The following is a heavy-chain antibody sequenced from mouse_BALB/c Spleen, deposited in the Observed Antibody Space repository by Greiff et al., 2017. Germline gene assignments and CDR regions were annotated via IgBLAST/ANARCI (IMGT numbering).Heavy chain of an antibody. Sequence: EVKLVESGGGLVKPGGSLKLSCAASGFTFSSYAMSWVRQTPEKRLEWVASISSGGSTYYPDSVKGRFTISRDNARNILYLQMSSLRSEDTAMYYCARISYYYGSHYAMDYWGQGTSVTFSS. V-gene: IGHV5-6-5*01. D-gene: IGHD1-1*01. J-gene: IGHJ4*01. CDR1: GFTFSSYA. CDR2: ISSGGST. CDR3: ARISYYYGSHYAMDY.